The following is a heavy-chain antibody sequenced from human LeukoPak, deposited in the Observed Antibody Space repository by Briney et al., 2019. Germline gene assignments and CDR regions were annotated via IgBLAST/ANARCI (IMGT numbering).Heavy chain of an antibody. CDR3: ARRSRGYSYGNLDY. CDR2: IYYSGST. Sequence: SETLSLTCTVSGGSISSSSYYWGWIRQPPGKGLEWIGSIYYSGSTYYNPSLKSRVTISVDTSKNQFSLKLSSVTAADTAVYYCARRSRGYSYGNLDYWGRGTLVTVSS. V-gene: IGHV4-39*01. D-gene: IGHD5-18*01. CDR1: GGSISSSSYY. J-gene: IGHJ4*02.